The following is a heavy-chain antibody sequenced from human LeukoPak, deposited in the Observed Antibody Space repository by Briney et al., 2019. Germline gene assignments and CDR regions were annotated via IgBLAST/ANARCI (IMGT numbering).Heavy chain of an antibody. Sequence: SQTLSLTCAISGDSVSSNSVTWNWIRQSPSRGLEWLGRTYYRTTWYNDYAVSVRGRITVNPDTSTNQLSLHLNSVTPEDTAVYYCARRLTQYDCFDPWGQGILVTVSS. J-gene: IGHJ5*02. V-gene: IGHV6-1*01. CDR1: GDSVSSNSVT. D-gene: IGHD2-2*01. CDR3: ARRLTQYDCFDP. CDR2: TYYRTTWYN.